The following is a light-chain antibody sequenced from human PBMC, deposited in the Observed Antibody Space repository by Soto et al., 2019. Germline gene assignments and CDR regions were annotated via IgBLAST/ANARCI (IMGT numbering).Light chain of an antibody. V-gene: IGKV1-5*03. CDR1: QSIRSW. CDR2: KAS. J-gene: IGKJ1*01. Sequence: DIQMTQSPSTLSASVGDRVTITCRASQSIRSWLAWYQQKPGKAPKLLIYKASSLESGVPSRFSGSGSGTEFTLTISSLQPDDFATYYCQQYNSYSPLTFGQGTKVEIK. CDR3: QQYNSYSPLT.